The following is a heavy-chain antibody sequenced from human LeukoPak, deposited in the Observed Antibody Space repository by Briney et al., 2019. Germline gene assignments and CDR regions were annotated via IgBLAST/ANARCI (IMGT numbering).Heavy chain of an antibody. J-gene: IGHJ3*02. CDR2: IASDGSHK. D-gene: IGHD3-10*01. CDR3: ARERQDTIVHSGAFDI. Sequence: PGRSLLLSCAASGFPFSTYFMHWVRPAPGKGLEWVAVIASDGSHKFYVESVKGRFTISRDNSKNTLYLQMNSLRAEDTAVYFCARERQDTIVHSGAFDIWGQGTMVTVSS. V-gene: IGHV3-30-3*01. CDR1: GFPFSTYF.